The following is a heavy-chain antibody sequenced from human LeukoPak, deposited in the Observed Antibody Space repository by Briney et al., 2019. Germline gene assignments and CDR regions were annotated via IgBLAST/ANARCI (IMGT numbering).Heavy chain of an antibody. D-gene: IGHD6-6*01. Sequence: SETLSLTCTVSGGSISSYYWSWIRQPPGKGLEWIGYIYYSGSTNYNPSLKSRVTISVDTSKNQFSLKLSSVTAADTAVYYCARQRARHSYYYYYMDVWGKGTTVTVSS. CDR3: ARQRARHSYYYYYMDV. CDR1: GGSISSYY. V-gene: IGHV4-59*01. J-gene: IGHJ6*03. CDR2: IYYSGST.